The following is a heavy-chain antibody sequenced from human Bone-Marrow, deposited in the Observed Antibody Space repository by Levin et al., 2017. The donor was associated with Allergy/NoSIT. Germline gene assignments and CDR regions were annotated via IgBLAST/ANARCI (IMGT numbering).Heavy chain of an antibody. CDR2: INPNTGAK. CDR3: TKPPRGGSGSYYPS. V-gene: IGHV1-2*02. Sequence: GGSLRLSCKASGYTFTDFSVHWVRQAPGQGFEWMGWINPNTGAKNYAQKYQGRVTLSTDMSINTAYMELTSLTSDDTAVYFCTKPPRGGSGSYYPSWGLGTLVTVSS. CDR1: GYTFTDFS. D-gene: IGHD3-10*01. J-gene: IGHJ4*02.